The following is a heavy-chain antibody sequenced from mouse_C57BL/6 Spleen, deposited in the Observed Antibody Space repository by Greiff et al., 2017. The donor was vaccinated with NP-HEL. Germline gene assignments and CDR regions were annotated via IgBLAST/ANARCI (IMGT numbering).Heavy chain of an antibody. V-gene: IGHV5-16*01. CDR3: AGGRAMDY. CDR1: GFTFSDYY. J-gene: IGHJ4*01. CDR2: INYDGSST. Sequence: EVMLVESEGGLVQPGSSMKLSCTASGFTFSDYYMAWVRQVPEKGLEWVANINYDGSSTYYLDSLKSRFIISRDNAKNILYLQMSSLKSEDTATYYCAGGRAMDYWGQGTSVTVSS.